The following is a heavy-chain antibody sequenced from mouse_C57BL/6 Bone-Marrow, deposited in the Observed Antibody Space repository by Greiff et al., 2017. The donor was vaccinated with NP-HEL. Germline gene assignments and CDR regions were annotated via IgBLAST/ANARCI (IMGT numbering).Heavy chain of an antibody. J-gene: IGHJ2*01. D-gene: IGHD1-1*01. CDR2: IYPRSGNT. CDR3: ARETSITTVVATDFDD. Sequence: VQLQQSGAELARPGASVKLSCKASGYTFTSYGISWVKQRTGPGLEWIGEIYPRSGNTYFNEKFKGKATLTADKSSSTAYMELRSLTSEDSAVYFCARETSITTVVATDFDDWGQGTTLTVSS. CDR1: GYTFTSYG. V-gene: IGHV1-81*01.